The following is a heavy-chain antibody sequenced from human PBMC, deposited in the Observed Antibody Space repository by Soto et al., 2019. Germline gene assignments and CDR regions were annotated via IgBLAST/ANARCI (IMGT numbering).Heavy chain of an antibody. CDR2: ISANDVGT. CDR3: AKAKNDYNWDNRPPLDY. V-gene: IGHV3-23*01. Sequence: WWSLRLSCEACGFSLKNYAMTWIRQPPGKGLEWVSLISANDVGTYYAESVKTRFTISTDQSRNTVYLEMDSLRADDTAIYYCAKAKNDYNWDNRPPLDYWGEGTLLTVSS. D-gene: IGHD1-20*01. J-gene: IGHJ4*02. CDR1: GFSLKNYA.